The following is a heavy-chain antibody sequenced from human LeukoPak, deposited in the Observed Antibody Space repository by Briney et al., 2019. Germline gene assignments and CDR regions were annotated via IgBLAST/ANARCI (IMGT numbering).Heavy chain of an antibody. CDR1: GGSISSYY. D-gene: IGHD6-13*01. CDR2: IYYSGST. V-gene: IGHV4-59*08. CDR3: ARRPGIAAVDY. Sequence: SETLSLTCTVSGGSISSYYWSWIRQPPGKGLEWIGYIYYSGSTNYNPSLKSRVTISVDTSKNQFSLKLSSVTAADTAVYYCARRPGIAAVDYWGQGTLVTVSS. J-gene: IGHJ4*02.